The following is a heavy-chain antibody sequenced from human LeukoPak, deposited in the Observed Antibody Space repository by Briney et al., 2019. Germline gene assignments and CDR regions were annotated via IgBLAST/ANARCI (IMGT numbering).Heavy chain of an antibody. CDR2: INPNSGGT. V-gene: IGHV1-2*02. D-gene: IGHD6-19*01. CDR3: APSIIAVAGTQGRAFDI. Sequence: ASVKVSCKASGYTFTVYYMHWVRQAPGQGLEWMGWINPNSGGTNYAQKFQGRVTMTRDTSISTAYMELSRLRSDDTAVYYCAPSIIAVAGTQGRAFDIWGQGTMVTVSS. J-gene: IGHJ3*02. CDR1: GYTFTVYY.